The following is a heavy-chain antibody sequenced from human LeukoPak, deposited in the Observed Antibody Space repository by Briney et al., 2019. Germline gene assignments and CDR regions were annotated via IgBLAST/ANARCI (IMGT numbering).Heavy chain of an antibody. CDR2: INTNTGNP. CDR3: ARVPRGSSWYYFDY. CDR1: GYSFTGYY. J-gene: IGHJ4*02. V-gene: IGHV7-4-1*02. D-gene: IGHD6-13*01. Sequence: ASVKVSCKASGYSFTGYYIHWVRQAPGQGLEWMGWINTNTGNPTYAQGFTGRFVFSLDTSVSTAYLQISSLKAEDTAVYYCARVPRGSSWYYFDYWGQGTLVTVSS.